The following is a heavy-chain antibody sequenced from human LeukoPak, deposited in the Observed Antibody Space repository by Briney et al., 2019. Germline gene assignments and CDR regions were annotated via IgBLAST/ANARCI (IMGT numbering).Heavy chain of an antibody. CDR2: INHSGTT. V-gene: IGHV4-34*01. Sequence: PSETLSLTCAVYGGSFSDYYWSWIRQSPGKGLEWIGEINHSGTTHYNPSLKSRVTISVDTSKNQFSLKLSSVTAADTAVYYCAGRLLLWFGELLWFDPWGQGTLVTVSS. CDR3: AGRLLLWFGELLWFDP. CDR1: GGSFSDYY. J-gene: IGHJ5*02. D-gene: IGHD3-10*01.